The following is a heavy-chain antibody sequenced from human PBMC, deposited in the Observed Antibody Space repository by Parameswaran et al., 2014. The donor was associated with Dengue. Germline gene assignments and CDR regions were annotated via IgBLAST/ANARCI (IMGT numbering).Heavy chain of an antibody. CDR3: ARAWRWYDSGSPDFDY. D-gene: IGHD3-10*01. J-gene: IGHJ4*02. V-gene: IGHV3-11*01. CDR2: ISSSGSTI. Sequence: VRQMPGKGLEWVSYISSSGSTIFYADSVKGRFTISRDNAKNSVYLQMNSLRVEDTAVYYCARAWRWYDSGSPDFDYWGQGTLVTVSS.